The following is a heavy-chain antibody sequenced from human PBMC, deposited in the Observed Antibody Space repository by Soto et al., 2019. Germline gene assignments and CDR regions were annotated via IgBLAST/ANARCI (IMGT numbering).Heavy chain of an antibody. J-gene: IGHJ5*01. CDR3: AREGGVLRLSNWFDS. V-gene: IGHV4-61*01. Sequence: SETLSLTCTVSGDSVTSTSYYWSWVRQSPGKGLEWIGYSYYNGDTNYNPSLKSRVTISVDTSKNQFSLKLTSVTAADTGVYYCAREGGVLRLSNWFDSWGQGIQVTVSS. CDR2: SYYNGDT. CDR1: GDSVTSTSYY. D-gene: IGHD3-3*01.